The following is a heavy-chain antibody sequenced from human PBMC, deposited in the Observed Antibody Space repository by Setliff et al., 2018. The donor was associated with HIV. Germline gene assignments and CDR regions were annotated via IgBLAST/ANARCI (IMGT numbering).Heavy chain of an antibody. J-gene: IGHJ5*02. CDR3: ASGRDTRRVVPGGFDP. D-gene: IGHD2-2*01. CDR2: IYYSGST. V-gene: IGHV4-39*01. CDR1: GGSISSSSYY. Sequence: SETLSLTCTVSGGSISSSSYYWGWIRQPPGKGLEWIGSIYYSGSTYYNPSLKSRVTISVDTSKNQFSLKLSSVTAADTAVYSCASGRDTRRVVPGGFDPWGQGTLVTVSS.